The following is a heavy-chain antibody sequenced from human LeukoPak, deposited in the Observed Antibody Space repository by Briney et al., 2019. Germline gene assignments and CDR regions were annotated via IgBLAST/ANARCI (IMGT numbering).Heavy chain of an antibody. Sequence: GGSLRLSCAASGFTFSSYGMHWVRQAPCKGLEWVAFIRYDGSNKYYADSVKGRFTISRDNSKNTLYLQMNSLRAEDTAVYYCAKAHCSSTSCYIGFDYWGQGTLVTVSS. D-gene: IGHD2-2*02. CDR1: GFTFSSYG. CDR2: IRYDGSNK. CDR3: AKAHCSSTSCYIGFDY. V-gene: IGHV3-30*02. J-gene: IGHJ4*02.